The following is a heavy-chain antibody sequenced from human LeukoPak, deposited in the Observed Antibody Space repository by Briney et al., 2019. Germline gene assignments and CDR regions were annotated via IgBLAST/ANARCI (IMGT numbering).Heavy chain of an antibody. CDR1: GFTFSSYA. CDR3: AKDYDILTGYSSAAGFDY. Sequence: GGSLRLSCAASGFTFSSYAMHWVRQAPGKGLEWVVVISYDGSIKYYADSVKGRFTISRDNSKNTLYLQMNSLRAEDTAVYYCAKDYDILTGYSSAAGFDYWGQGTLVTVSS. CDR2: ISYDGSIK. J-gene: IGHJ4*02. V-gene: IGHV3-30*04. D-gene: IGHD3-9*01.